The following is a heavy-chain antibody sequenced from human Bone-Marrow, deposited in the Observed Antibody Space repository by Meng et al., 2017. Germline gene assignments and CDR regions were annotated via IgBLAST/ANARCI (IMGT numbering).Heavy chain of an antibody. J-gene: IGHJ6*02. CDR1: GFTFSSYG. V-gene: IGHV3-33*01. D-gene: IGHD3-10*01. CDR3: ARERGQTTYYYGSGSADYYYGMDV. Sequence: GESLKISCAASGFTFSSYGMHWVRQAPGKGLEWVAVIWYDGSNKYYADSVKGRFTISRDNSKNTLYLQMNSLRAEDTAVYYCARERGQTTYYYGSGSADYYYGMDVWGQGTTVTVSS. CDR2: IWYDGSNK.